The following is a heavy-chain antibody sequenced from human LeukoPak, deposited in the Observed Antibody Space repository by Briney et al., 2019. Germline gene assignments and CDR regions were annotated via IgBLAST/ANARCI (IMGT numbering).Heavy chain of an antibody. CDR3: ARVKPYSSGGSCYYGYYYYGMDV. D-gene: IGHD2-15*01. CDR2: ISSSSSTI. J-gene: IGHJ6*02. Sequence: GGSLRLSCAASGFTFTSYSMNWVRQAPGNGLEWVSYISSSSSTIYYADSVKGRFTISRDNAKNSLYLQMNSLKAEDTAVYYCARVKPYSSGGSCYYGYYYYGMDVWGQGTTVTLSS. V-gene: IGHV3-48*01. CDR1: GFTFTSYS.